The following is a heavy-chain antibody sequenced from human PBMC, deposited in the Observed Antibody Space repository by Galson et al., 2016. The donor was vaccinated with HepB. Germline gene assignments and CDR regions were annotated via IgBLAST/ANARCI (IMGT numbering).Heavy chain of an antibody. Sequence: ETLSLTCSVSGDSVRGTNYYWTWIRQPPGKGLEWIGYIYYTGSSNFSPSLKSRITMSVDTSKNQFSLRLSSVTAADTAVYFCARGRYRLDQWGQGTLVTVSS. V-gene: IGHV4-61*01. CDR3: ARGRYRLDQ. D-gene: IGHD1-1*01. CDR1: GDSVRGTNYY. J-gene: IGHJ4*02. CDR2: IYYTGSS.